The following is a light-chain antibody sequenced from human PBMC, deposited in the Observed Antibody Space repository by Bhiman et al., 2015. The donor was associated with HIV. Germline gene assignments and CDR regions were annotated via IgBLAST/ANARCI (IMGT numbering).Light chain of an antibody. CDR1: SSNIGAGYD. V-gene: IGLV1-40*01. Sequence: QSVLTQPPSVSGAPGQRVTISCTGSSSNIGAGYDVHWFQQLPKTAPKLLIYGNSNRPSGVPDRFSGSKSGTSASLTISGLQAEDEADYYCCSYASSSLYVFGTGTKVTVL. CDR2: GNS. J-gene: IGLJ1*01. CDR3: CSYASSSLYV.